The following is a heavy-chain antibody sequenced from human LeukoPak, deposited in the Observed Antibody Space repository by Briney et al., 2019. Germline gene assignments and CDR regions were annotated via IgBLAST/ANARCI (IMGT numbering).Heavy chain of an antibody. D-gene: IGHD3-10*01. CDR1: GFTFSSYG. J-gene: IGHJ4*02. V-gene: IGHV3-30*18. CDR3: AKAKGYYYGSGSYLYPEIFDY. Sequence: GESLRLSCAASGFTFSSYGMHWVRQAPGKGLEWVAVISYDGSNKYYADSVKGRFTISRDNSKNTLYLQMNSLRAEDTAVYYCAKAKGYYYGSGSYLYPEIFDYWGQGTLVTVSS. CDR2: ISYDGSNK.